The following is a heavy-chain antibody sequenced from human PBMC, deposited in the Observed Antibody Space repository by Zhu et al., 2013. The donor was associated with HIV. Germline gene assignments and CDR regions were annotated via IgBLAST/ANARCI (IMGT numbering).Heavy chain of an antibody. CDR1: GGASSRHA. D-gene: IGHD3-10*01. V-gene: IGHV1-69*01. CDR3: AGGPGFTGPLLY. J-gene: IGHJ4*02. CDR2: IVPIAGAT. Sequence: QVQLVQSGAEVKKPGSSVKVSCKASGGASSRHAISWVRQAPGQGLEWMGGIVPIAGATKNAQRFQGRVTITADESTSTAYMELSSLRSEDTAVYYCAGGPGFTGPLLYWGQGTLVTVSS.